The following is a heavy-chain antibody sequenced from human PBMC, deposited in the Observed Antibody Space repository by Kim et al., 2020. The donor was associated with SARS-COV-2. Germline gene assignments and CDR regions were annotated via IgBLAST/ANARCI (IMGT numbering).Heavy chain of an antibody. Sequence: ASVKVSCKASGYTFTGYYMHWVRQAPGQGLEWMGWINPNSGGTNYAQKFQGRVTMTRDTSISTAYMELSRLRSDDTAVYYCARDLFASPLGITGTHYSGWYGMDVWGQGTTVTVSS. V-gene: IGHV1-2*02. CDR1: GYTFTGYY. J-gene: IGHJ6*02. D-gene: IGHD1-20*01. CDR3: ARDLFASPLGITGTHYSGWYGMDV. CDR2: INPNSGGT.